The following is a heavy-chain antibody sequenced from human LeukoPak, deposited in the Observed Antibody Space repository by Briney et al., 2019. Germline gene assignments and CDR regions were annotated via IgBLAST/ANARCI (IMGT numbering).Heavy chain of an antibody. V-gene: IGHV4-30-4*01. CDR3: ARAPMIVVAYDY. CDR1: GGSISSGVYY. D-gene: IGHD3-22*01. CDR2: IYYSGST. J-gene: IGHJ4*02. Sequence: ASQTLSLTCTVSGGSISSGVYYWSWIRQPPGKGLEWIGYIYYSGSTYYNPSLKSRVTISVDTSKNQFSLKLSSVTAADTAVYYCARAPMIVVAYDYWGQGTLVTVSS.